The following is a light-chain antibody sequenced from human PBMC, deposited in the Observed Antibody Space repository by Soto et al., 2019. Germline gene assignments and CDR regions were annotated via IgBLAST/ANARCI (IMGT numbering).Light chain of an antibody. J-gene: IGKJ1*01. Sequence: DIVMTQSPDSLAVSLGERATINCKSSQSVLYSSNNKNYLAWYQQKPGQPPKLLIYWASTRESGVPDRFSGSGSGTDFTLTISSLQAEDVAFYYCQQYYSPPSWTFGQGTKVEIK. V-gene: IGKV4-1*01. CDR2: WAS. CDR1: QSVLYSSNNKNY. CDR3: QQYYSPPSWT.